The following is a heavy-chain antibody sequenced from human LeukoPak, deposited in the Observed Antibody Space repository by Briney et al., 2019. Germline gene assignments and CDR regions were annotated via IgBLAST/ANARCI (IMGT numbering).Heavy chain of an antibody. CDR3: AKDGNFGSGSYYRGDS. CDR1: GFTFTDYG. V-gene: IGHV3-30*02. J-gene: IGHJ4*02. CDR2: VQYDGSNK. Sequence: GGSLRLSCAASGFTFTDYGIHWVRQAPGKGLEWVAFVQYDGSNKYYADPVKGRFIISRDNSKDMLYLQMNSLRAEDTAVYYCAKDGNFGSGSYYRGDSWGQGTLVTVSS. D-gene: IGHD3-10*01.